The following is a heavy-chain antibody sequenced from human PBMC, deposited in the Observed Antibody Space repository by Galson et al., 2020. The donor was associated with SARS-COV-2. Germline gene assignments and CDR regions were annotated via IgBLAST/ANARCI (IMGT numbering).Heavy chain of an antibody. J-gene: IGHJ4*02. D-gene: IGHD6-19*01. V-gene: IGHV3-30*18. CDR3: AKGTFTTGWRD. CDR2: ISYDGSVK. CDR1: GFSFSNFG. Sequence: GESLKISCAASGFSFSNFGMHWVRQAPGKGLEWVSMISYDGSVKRYADSAKGRFTISRDVSKNILYLQMDSLTSDDTAIYYCAKGTFTTGWRDWGQGTLVTVSS.